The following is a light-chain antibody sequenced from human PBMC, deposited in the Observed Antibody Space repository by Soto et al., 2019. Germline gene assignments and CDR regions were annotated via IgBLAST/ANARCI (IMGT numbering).Light chain of an antibody. J-gene: IGKJ2*01. CDR3: QQYNDWRMYT. CDR1: QGVSTT. Sequence: EIAMTQSPATLSVSPGESATLSCGASQGVSTTVAWYQQRPGQAPRLLIYGAFNRAPGIPARFSGSGSGTDFTLTINNLQSEDFAVYYCQQYNDWRMYTFGQGTKLEIK. CDR2: GAF. V-gene: IGKV3-15*01.